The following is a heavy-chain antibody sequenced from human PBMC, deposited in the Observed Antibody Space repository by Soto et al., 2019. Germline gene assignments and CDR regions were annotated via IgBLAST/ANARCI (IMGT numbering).Heavy chain of an antibody. Sequence: QVQLVQSGAEVKKPGASVKVSCKASGYTFAGYYMHWVRQAPGQGLEWVGIINPGGGSTSDAQRVQGRVTMTTDTSTSTVYMELSSLRSDDTAVYYCARATSSSGFDYWGQGTLVTVSS. CDR2: INPGGGST. V-gene: IGHV1-46*01. J-gene: IGHJ4*02. CDR1: GYTFAGYY. CDR3: ARATSSSGFDY. D-gene: IGHD6-6*01.